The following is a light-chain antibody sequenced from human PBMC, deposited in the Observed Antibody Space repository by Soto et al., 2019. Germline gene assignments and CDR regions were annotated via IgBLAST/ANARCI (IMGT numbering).Light chain of an antibody. CDR3: SSYTNINTRACV. J-gene: IGLJ1*01. CDR2: EVT. Sequence: LTQPASVSGSPGQSITISCTGTSGDIGSYNRVSWYQQHPGKAPKLIIYEVTDRPPGVSNRFSGSKSGNTASLTISGLQAEDEAEYYCSSYTNINTRACVFGTGTKVTVL. V-gene: IGLV2-14*01. CDR1: SGDIGSYNR.